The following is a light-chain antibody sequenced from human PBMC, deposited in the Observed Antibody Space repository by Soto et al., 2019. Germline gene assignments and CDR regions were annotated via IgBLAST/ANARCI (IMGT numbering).Light chain of an antibody. V-gene: IGKV1-5*01. CDR2: DAS. CDR3: QHYGGRWT. CDR1: QSITNR. J-gene: IGKJ1*01. Sequence: DIQITQSPSTLSASVGDRVTITCRASQSITNRLAWYQQKPGKAPKVLIYDASNLEYGVPSRFSGSGFGTEFILTISSLQPDDFATYWCQHYGGRWTFGQGTKVDI.